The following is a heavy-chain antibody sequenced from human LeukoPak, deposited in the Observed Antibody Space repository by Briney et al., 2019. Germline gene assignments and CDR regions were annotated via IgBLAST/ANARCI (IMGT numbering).Heavy chain of an antibody. V-gene: IGHV4-4*07. CDR2: IYTSGST. D-gene: IGHD3-22*01. CDR3: ARDSYYYDSSGYYSAFDI. Sequence: SETLSLTCTVSGGSISSYYWSWIRQPAGKGLEWIGRIYTSGSTNYNPSLKSRVTMSVDTSKNQFSLKLSSVTAADTAVYYCARDSYYYDSSGYYSAFDIWGQGTMVTVSS. CDR1: GGSISSYY. J-gene: IGHJ3*02.